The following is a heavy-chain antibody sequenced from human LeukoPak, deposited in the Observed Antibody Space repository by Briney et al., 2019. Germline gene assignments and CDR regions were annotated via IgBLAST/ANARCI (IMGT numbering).Heavy chain of an antibody. D-gene: IGHD3-10*01. CDR3: ARGGYYGSGRPRFDP. J-gene: IGHJ5*02. Sequence: SETLSLTCAVYGGSFSGYYWSWIRQPPGKGLEWIGEINHSGSTNYNPSLKSRVTISVDTSKNQFSLKLSSVTAADTAVYYCARGGYYGSGRPRFDPWGRGTLVTVSS. CDR1: GGSFSGYY. CDR2: INHSGST. V-gene: IGHV4-34*01.